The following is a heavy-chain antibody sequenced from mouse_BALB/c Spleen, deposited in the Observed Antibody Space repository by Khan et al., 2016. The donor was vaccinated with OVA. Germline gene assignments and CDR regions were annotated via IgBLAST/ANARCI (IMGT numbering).Heavy chain of an antibody. V-gene: IGHV1-26*01. D-gene: IGHD1-2*01. J-gene: IGHJ3*01. CDR1: GYSFTLYY. CDR3: ARGYGFFAY. CDR2: VNPNTGGT. Sequence: VQLKQSGPDLVKPGASVKISCKASGYSFTLYYMSWVKQSHGKSLEWIGRVNPNTGGTDHNQEFKGKAILTVDKSSNTAYMELRSLTSEDSAVYYYARGYGFFAYWGQGTLVTVSA.